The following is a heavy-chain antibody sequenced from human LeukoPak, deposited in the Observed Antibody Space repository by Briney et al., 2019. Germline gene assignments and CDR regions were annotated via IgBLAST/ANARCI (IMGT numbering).Heavy chain of an antibody. J-gene: IGHJ4*02. D-gene: IGHD4-17*01. Sequence: GGSLRPSCAASGFPFSSYAMSWVRQAPGKGLEWVSAISGSGGSTYYADSVKGRFTISRDNSKNTLYLQMNSLRAEDTAVYYCAKGGIGLRRYAAGYWGQGTLVTVSS. CDR1: GFPFSSYA. V-gene: IGHV3-23*01. CDR3: AKGGIGLRRYAAGY. CDR2: ISGSGGST.